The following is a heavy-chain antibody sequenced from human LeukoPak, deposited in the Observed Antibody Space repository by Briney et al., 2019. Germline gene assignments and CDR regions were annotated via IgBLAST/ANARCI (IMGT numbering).Heavy chain of an antibody. Sequence: SETLSLTCTVSGGSDSSGNYYWSWIRQPPGKVLEWIGYIYYSGSTNYNPSLKSRVTISVDTSKNQFSLKLSSVTAADTAVYYCARVRYYDSNWFDPWGQGTLVTVSS. CDR1: GGSDSSGNYY. J-gene: IGHJ5*02. CDR3: ARVRYYDSNWFDP. D-gene: IGHD3-3*01. CDR2: IYYSGST. V-gene: IGHV4-61*01.